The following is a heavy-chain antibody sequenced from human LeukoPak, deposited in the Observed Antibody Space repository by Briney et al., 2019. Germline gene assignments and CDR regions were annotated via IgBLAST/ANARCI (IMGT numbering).Heavy chain of an antibody. J-gene: IGHJ4*02. CDR1: GFTVSSIY. V-gene: IGHV3-53*01. CDR2: IYSGGST. CDR3: ARESVGYFDY. Sequence: GGSLRLSCAASGFTVSSIYMSWVRQAPGKVLEWVSVIYSGGSTYYADSVKGRFTISRDNSKNTLYLQMNSLRAEDTAVYYCARESVGYFDYWGQGTLVTVSS.